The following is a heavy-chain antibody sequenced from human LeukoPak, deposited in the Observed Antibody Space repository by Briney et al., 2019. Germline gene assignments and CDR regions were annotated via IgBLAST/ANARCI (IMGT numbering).Heavy chain of an antibody. D-gene: IGHD3-10*01. V-gene: IGHV3-74*01. J-gene: IGHJ5*02. CDR1: GFTFRTAW. Sequence: PGESLRLSCVASGFTFRTAWMHWARQIPGKGLVWVSHINGDGGAINYADDVKGRFTISRDNAKNTPYLQMNSLRVEDTAVYYCVRDLPRTSGPWGQGTLVTVSS. CDR2: INGDGGAI. CDR3: VRDLPRTSGP.